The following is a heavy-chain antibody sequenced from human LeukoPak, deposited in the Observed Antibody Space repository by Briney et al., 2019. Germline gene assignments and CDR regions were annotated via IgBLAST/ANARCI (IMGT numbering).Heavy chain of an antibody. CDR2: ISSSGGST. J-gene: IGHJ3*02. D-gene: IGHD1-20*01. CDR1: GFTFSSYA. V-gene: IGHV3-23*01. Sequence: GGSLRLSCAASGFTFSSYAMNWVRQAPGKGLEWVSHISSSGGSTYYAGSVKGRFTISRDNSKNTLYLQMDSLRAEDTAVYYCAKALTGTKAFDIWGQGTMVTVSS. CDR3: AKALTGTKAFDI.